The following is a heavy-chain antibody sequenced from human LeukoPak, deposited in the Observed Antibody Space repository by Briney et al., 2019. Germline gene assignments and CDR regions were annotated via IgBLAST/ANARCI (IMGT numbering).Heavy chain of an antibody. J-gene: IGHJ4*02. CDR1: GGSISSYY. V-gene: IGHV4-4*07. CDR2: ISTSGST. Sequence: KTSETLSLTCTVSGGSISSYYWNWIRQPAGKGLEWIGRISTSGSTVYNPSLKSRVTMSLATSKNQFSLRLTSVTAADTAVYYCARGRGRDGDNLTSWGQGTLVTVSS. D-gene: IGHD5-24*01. CDR3: ARGRGRDGDNLTS.